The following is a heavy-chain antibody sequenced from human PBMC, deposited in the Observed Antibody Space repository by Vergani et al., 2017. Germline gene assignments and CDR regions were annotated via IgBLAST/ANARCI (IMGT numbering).Heavy chain of an antibody. V-gene: IGHV4-61*01. CDR1: GGSVSSGSYY. CDR2: IYYSGST. J-gene: IGHJ1*01. CDR3: ARDSTYYYDSSGYRFGYFQH. D-gene: IGHD3-22*01. Sequence: QVQLQESGPGLVKPSETLSLTCTVSGGSVSSGSYYWSWIRQPPGKGLEWIGYIYYSGSTNYNPSLKSRVTISVDTSKNQFSLKLSSVTAEDTAVYYCARDSTYYYDSSGYRFGYFQHWGQGTLVTVSS.